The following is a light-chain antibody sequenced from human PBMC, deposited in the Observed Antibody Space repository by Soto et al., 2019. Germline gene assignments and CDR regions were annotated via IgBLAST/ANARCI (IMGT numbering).Light chain of an antibody. CDR1: SSDVGGYNY. J-gene: IGLJ1*01. Sequence: QSVLTQPASESGSPGPSITISCTGTSSDVGGYNYVSWYQQHPGKAPKLMIYEVSNRPSGVSNRFSGSKSGNTASLTISGLQAEDEADYYCISYTSSSTHYVFGAGTQVAVL. V-gene: IGLV2-14*01. CDR2: EVS. CDR3: ISYTSSSTHYV.